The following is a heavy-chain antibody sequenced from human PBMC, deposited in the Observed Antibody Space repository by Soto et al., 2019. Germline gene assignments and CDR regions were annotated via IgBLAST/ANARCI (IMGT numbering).Heavy chain of an antibody. J-gene: IGHJ5*02. V-gene: IGHV3-74*01. CDR3: ARDLRFSSSWFLIGWFDP. CDR2: INSDGSSA. Sequence: GGSLRLSCAASGFTFSSYWMHWVRQAPGKGLVWVSRINSDGSSANYADSVKGRFTISRDNAKNTLYLQMNSLRAEDTAVYYCARDLRFSSSWFLIGWFDPWGQGTLVTVSS. CDR1: GFTFSSYW. D-gene: IGHD6-13*01.